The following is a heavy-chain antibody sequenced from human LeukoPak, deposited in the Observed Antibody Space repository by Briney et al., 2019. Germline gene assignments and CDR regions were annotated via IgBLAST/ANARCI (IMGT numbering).Heavy chain of an antibody. J-gene: IGHJ3*02. CDR3: AQTRRAWGVHDAFDI. CDR2: IYYSGST. CDR1: GGSISSSSYY. Sequence: SETLSLTCTVSGGSISSSSYYWGWIRQPPGKGLEWIGSIYYSGSTYYNPSLKSRVTISVDTSKNQFSLKLSSVTAADTAVYYCAQTRRAWGVHDAFDIWGQGTTVTVSS. D-gene: IGHD3-16*01. V-gene: IGHV4-39*01.